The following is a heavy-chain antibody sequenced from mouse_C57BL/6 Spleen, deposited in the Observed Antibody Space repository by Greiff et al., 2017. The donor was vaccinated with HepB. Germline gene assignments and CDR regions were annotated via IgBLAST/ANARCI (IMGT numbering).Heavy chain of an antibody. CDR1: GYTFTDYY. CDR3: ERRRDLLLYAMDY. V-gene: IGHV1-26*01. CDR2: INPNNGGT. Sequence: EVQLQQSGPELVKPGASVKISCKASGYTFTDYYMNWVKQSHGKSLEWIGDINPNNGGTSYNQKFKGKATLTVDKSSSTAYMELRSLTSEDSAVYYCERRRDLLLYAMDYWGQGTSVTVSS. J-gene: IGHJ4*01. D-gene: IGHD2-1*01.